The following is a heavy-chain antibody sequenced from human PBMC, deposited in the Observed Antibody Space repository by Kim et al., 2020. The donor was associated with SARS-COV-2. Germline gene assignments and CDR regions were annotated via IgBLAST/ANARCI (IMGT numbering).Heavy chain of an antibody. CDR2: ISSTSQKI. D-gene: IGHD2-21*02. J-gene: IGHJ4*02. Sequence: GGSLRLSCAASGFTFSDYYMTWIRQAPGVGLEWIAYISSTSQKIKYAESVKGRFTVSRDNGKNSLYLQMSRLRVEDSAVYYCVRGQGRVTVHSAGGFDNWGQGTQVTVSS. V-gene: IGHV3-11*03. CDR3: VRGQGRVTVHSAGGFDN. CDR1: GFTFSDYY.